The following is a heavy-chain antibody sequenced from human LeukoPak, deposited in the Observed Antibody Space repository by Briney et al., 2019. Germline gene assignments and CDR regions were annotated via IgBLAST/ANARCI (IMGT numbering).Heavy chain of an antibody. D-gene: IGHD3-3*01. CDR3: ARDDLGVAIGDRWFDP. CDR2: INNSGNT. J-gene: IGHJ5*02. CDR1: GDSVSSIYY. V-gene: IGHV4-61*01. Sequence: SETLSLTCTVSGDSVSSIYYWGWIRQSPGKGLEWIGYINNSGNTNYNPSLRSRVTISEDTSKNQLSLKLRSVTAADTAVYYCARDDLGVAIGDRWFDPWGQGIPVTVSS.